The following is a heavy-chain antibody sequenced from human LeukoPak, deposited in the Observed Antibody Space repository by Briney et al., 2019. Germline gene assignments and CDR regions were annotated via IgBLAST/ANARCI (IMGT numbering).Heavy chain of an antibody. CDR2: ISSNGGTT. Sequence: GGSLRLSCAASGFTFSNYAMQWVRQAPGKGLEYVSVISSNGGTTYYADSVKDRFTISRDNSKNTLYLQMGSLRADGMAVYYCARRYSNGYLDYWGQGTLITVSS. V-gene: IGHV3-64*02. CDR3: ARRYSNGYLDY. J-gene: IGHJ4*02. CDR1: GFTFSNYA. D-gene: IGHD4-11*01.